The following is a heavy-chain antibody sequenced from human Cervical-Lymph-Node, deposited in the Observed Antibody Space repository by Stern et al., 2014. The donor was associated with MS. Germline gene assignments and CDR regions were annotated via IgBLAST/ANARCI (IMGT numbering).Heavy chain of an antibody. V-gene: IGHV1-69*01. D-gene: IGHD4-23*01. Sequence: VQLVESGAEVRKPGSSVKVSCKASGATFSTNAISWLRQAPGQGPEWMGAIVPIIGRANYVQKLRGRLTITADESASPAYMELRSLRSEDTAVYYCARERHGGNFASWGQGTLVTVSS. CDR3: ARERHGGNFAS. J-gene: IGHJ5*02. CDR1: GATFSTNA. CDR2: IVPIIGRA.